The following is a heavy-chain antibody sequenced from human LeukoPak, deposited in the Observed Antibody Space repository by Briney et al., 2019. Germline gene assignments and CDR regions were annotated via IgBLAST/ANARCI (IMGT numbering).Heavy chain of an antibody. D-gene: IGHD2-2*01. CDR1: GGSISSGNYY. CDR2: IYTSGST. Sequence: SQTLSLTCTVSGGSISSGNYYWSWIRQPAGKGLEWIGRIYTSGSTNYNPSLKSRVTISVDTSKNQFSLKLSSVTAADTAVYYCARGGTRFDPWGQGTLVSVSS. J-gene: IGHJ5*02. V-gene: IGHV4-61*02. CDR3: ARGGTRFDP.